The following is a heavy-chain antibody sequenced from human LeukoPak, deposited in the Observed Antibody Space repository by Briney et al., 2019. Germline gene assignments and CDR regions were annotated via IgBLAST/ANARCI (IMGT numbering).Heavy chain of an antibody. CDR3: AKGCDQSGRTCSGPRFDP. CDR2: ISASGGST. D-gene: IGHD2-15*01. V-gene: IGHV3-23*01. CDR1: GFTFTNYA. Sequence: GGSLRLSCAASGFTFTNYAMTWVGQAPGKGLEWVSTISASGGSTSYADSVRGRFTISRDNSKNTLYLQMNSLRAEDTAVYYCAKGCDQSGRTCSGPRFDPWGQGTLVTISS. J-gene: IGHJ5*01.